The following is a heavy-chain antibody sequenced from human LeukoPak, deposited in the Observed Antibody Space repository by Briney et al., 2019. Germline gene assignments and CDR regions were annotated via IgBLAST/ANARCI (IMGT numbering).Heavy chain of an antibody. V-gene: IGHV5-51*01. CDR1: GYSFTSYW. J-gene: IGHJ5*02. Sequence: GESLKISCKGSGYSFTSYWIGWVRQMPGKGLEWMGIIYPGDSDTRYSPSFQGQVTISVDKSISTAYLQWSSLKASDTAMYYCARHTSLPPEGFDPWGQGTLVTVSS. D-gene: IGHD1-14*01. CDR2: IYPGDSDT. CDR3: ARHTSLPPEGFDP.